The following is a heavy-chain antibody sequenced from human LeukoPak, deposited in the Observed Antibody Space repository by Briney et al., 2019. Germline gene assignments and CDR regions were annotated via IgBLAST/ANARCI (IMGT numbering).Heavy chain of an antibody. D-gene: IGHD2-21*01. CDR3: ARLWYFDY. J-gene: IGHJ4*02. CDR2: IKQDGGEK. CDR1: GFTFSSYW. V-gene: IGHV3-7*01. Sequence: PGGSLRLSCAASGFTFSSYWMSLVRQAPGKGLEWVANIKQDGGEKYYVYSVKRGSTISRDNAKNSLYLQMNSLRAEDTAVYYCARLWYFDYWGQGTLVTVSS.